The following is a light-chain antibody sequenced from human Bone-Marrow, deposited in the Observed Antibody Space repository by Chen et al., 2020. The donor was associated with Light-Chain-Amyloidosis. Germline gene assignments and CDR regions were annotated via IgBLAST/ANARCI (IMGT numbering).Light chain of an antibody. J-gene: IGLJ2*01. CDR3: QSADSSGTYEVI. CDR2: RDT. V-gene: IGLV3-25*03. Sequence: SYELTQPPSVSVSPGQTARINCSGDDLPTKYAYWYQQKPGQAPVLVINRDTERPSGISERFSCSSSGTTATLTISGVQAEDEADYHCQSADSSGTYEVIFGGGTKLTVL. CDR1: DLPTKY.